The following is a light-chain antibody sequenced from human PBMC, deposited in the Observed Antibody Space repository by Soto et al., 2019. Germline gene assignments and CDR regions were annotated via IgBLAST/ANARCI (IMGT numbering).Light chain of an antibody. Sequence: DIVMTQSPDSLAVSLGERATINCKSSQSVLYSSNNKNYLAWYQQKPGQPPKLLIYWASTRESGVPDRFSGSGCGKYFTLTIASLQAEDVAVFYCQKYNSPLPITFGQGTRLEIK. CDR2: WAS. CDR3: QKYNSPLPIT. CDR1: QSVLYSSNNKNY. V-gene: IGKV4-1*01. J-gene: IGKJ5*01.